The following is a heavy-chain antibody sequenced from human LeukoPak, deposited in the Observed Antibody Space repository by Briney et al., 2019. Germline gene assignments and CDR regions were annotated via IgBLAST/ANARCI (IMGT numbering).Heavy chain of an antibody. Sequence: XGSLRLSCAVSGFTFSDYAMSWVRQAPGKGLEWVSTISGSGGSTYSADSVKGRFTISRDNSRNTLYLQMNSLRAEDTAIYYCAKGGPQFFDYWGQGTLVTVSS. J-gene: IGHJ4*02. D-gene: IGHD5-24*01. CDR3: AKGGPQFFDY. V-gene: IGHV3-23*01. CDR1: GFTFSDYA. CDR2: ISGSGGST.